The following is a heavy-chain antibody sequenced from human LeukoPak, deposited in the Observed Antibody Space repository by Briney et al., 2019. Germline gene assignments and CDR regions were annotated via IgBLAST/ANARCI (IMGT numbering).Heavy chain of an antibody. V-gene: IGHV3-43*02. CDR2: ISGDGVST. CDR1: GLPITDFA. J-gene: IGHJ4*02. Sequence: GGSLRLSCVASGLPITDFAMHWVRQAPGQGLEWVSLISGDGVSTFYADSVKGRFSISRDNSKNSLSLEMNSLRTEDTAMYYCARESGKFDYWGQGTVVAVSA. CDR3: ARESGKFDY.